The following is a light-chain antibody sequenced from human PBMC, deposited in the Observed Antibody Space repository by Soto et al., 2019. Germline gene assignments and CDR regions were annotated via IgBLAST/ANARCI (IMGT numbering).Light chain of an antibody. Sequence: DVVMTQSPLSLSVTLGQSASISCRSSETLVYSDGNTYLTWFHQRPGQSPRRLIFEVSKRDSGVPDRLSGSWSDTDFTLKLTRVEPDDVGVYFCMQGIHWPPTFGPGTKLDI. V-gene: IGKV2-30*01. CDR3: MQGIHWPPT. CDR2: EVS. CDR1: ETLVYSDGNTY. J-gene: IGKJ3*01.